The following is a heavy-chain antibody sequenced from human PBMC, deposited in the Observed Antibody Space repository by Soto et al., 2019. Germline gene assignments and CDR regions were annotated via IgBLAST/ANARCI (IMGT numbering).Heavy chain of an antibody. V-gene: IGHV1-69*13. J-gene: IGHJ1*01. CDR3: AREGSGYNF. D-gene: IGHD5-12*01. CDR1: GGTFSSFG. CDR2: IIPVFGRP. Sequence: SVKVSCKASGGTFSSFGISWVRQAPGQGLEWMGGIIPVFGRPNYAQRFRGRLTITADESTSTSYMELIDLGSEDTAVYYCAREGSGYNFWGQGTQVTVS.